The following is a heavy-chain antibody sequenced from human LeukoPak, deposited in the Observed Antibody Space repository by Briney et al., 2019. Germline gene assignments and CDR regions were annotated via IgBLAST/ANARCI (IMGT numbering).Heavy chain of an antibody. D-gene: IGHD6-19*01. CDR1: GFTISGYW. CDR2: ISGDGSIT. CDR3: ARDRSGRWDC. Sequence: PRGSLRLSCAASGFTISGYWMHWVRQAPGKGLVWVSRISGDGSITDYAYSVKGRFAISRDNTKNTLHLQMNSLRAEVTAVYYCARDRSGRWDCWGQGTLVTVSS. V-gene: IGHV3-74*01. J-gene: IGHJ4*02.